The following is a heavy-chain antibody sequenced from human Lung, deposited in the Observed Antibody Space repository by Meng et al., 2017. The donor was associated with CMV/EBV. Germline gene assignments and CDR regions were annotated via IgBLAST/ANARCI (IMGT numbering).Heavy chain of an antibody. CDR2: INPNSDGT. D-gene: IGHD5-18*01. Sequence: ASVXVSCKASGYTFIGYYIHWVRQAPGQGLEWMGCINPNSDGTNYAQKFQGRVTMTRDTSISTAYMELNRLRFDDTAVYYCARSAQLWLDHFDYLGQGPLVTVSS. J-gene: IGHJ4*02. CDR3: ARSAQLWLDHFDY. V-gene: IGHV1-2*02. CDR1: GYTFIGYY.